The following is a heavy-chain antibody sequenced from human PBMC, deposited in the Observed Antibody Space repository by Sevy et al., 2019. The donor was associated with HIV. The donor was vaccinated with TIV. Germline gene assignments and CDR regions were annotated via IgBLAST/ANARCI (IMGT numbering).Heavy chain of an antibody. D-gene: IGHD5-18*01. J-gene: IGHJ6*02. V-gene: IGHV1-69*13. Sequence: ASLKVSCKASGGTFSSYAISWVRQAPGQGLEWMGGIIPIFGTANYAQKFQGRVTITADESTSTAYMELSSLRSEDTAVYYCARGHGAMDYYYYYGMDVWGQGTTVTVSS. CDR3: ARGHGAMDYYYYYGMDV. CDR2: IIPIFGTA. CDR1: GGTFSSYA.